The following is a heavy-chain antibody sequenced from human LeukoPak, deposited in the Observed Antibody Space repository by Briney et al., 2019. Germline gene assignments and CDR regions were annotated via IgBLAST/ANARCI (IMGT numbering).Heavy chain of an antibody. CDR2: ISSNGGST. CDR1: GFTFSSYA. CDR3: ARDRVRGYYYGMDV. D-gene: IGHD3-10*01. Sequence: GGSLRLSCAASGFTFSSYAMHWVRQAPGKGLVYVSAISSNGGSTYYANSVKGRFTISRDNSKNTLYLQMGSLRAEDMAVYYCARDRVRGYYYGMDVWGQGTTVTVSS. J-gene: IGHJ6*02. V-gene: IGHV3-64*01.